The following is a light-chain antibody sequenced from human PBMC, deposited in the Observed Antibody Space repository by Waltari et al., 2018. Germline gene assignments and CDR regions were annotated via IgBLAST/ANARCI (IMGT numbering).Light chain of an antibody. CDR3: MQALQTPLT. V-gene: IGKV2-28*01. CDR1: QSLLHSNGYNY. J-gene: IGKJ5*01. Sequence: DTVMTQSSLSLPVTPGAPAAISCRSSQSLLHSNGYNYLDWYLQKPGQSPQLLIYLGSNRASGVPDRFSGSGSGTDFTLKISRVEAEDVGVYYCMQALQTPLTFGQGTRLEIK. CDR2: LGS.